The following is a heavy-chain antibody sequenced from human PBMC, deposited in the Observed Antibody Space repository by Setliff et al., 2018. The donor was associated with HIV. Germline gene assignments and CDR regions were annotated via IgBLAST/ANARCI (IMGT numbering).Heavy chain of an antibody. CDR2: FDPEDVET. V-gene: IGHV1-24*01. CDR1: GYTLAELS. Sequence: ASVKVSCKVSGYTLAELSIHWVRQAPGKRLEWMGGFDPEDVETVYAQKFQGRVTMTEDTSTDTAYMELSSLRSEDTAVYYCATVRRYYYDSSGQENFQHWGQGTLVTVSS. J-gene: IGHJ1*01. D-gene: IGHD3-22*01. CDR3: ATVRRYYYDSSGQENFQH.